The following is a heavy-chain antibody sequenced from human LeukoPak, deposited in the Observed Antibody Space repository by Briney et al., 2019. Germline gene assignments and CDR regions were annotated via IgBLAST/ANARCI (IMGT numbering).Heavy chain of an antibody. Sequence: ASVKVSCKASGGTFSSYAISWVRQAPGQGLEWMRRIIPIFGTANYARKFQGRVTITTDESTSTAYMELSSLRSEDTAVYYCASQPLRRNSSGPPQEFDYWGQGTLVTVSS. J-gene: IGHJ4*02. CDR1: GGTFSSYA. V-gene: IGHV1-69*05. D-gene: IGHD3-22*01. CDR2: IIPIFGTA. CDR3: ASQPLRRNSSGPPQEFDY.